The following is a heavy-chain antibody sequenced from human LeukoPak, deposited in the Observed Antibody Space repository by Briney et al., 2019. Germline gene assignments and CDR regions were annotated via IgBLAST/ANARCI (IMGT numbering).Heavy chain of an antibody. CDR2: VRYGGTNK. V-gene: IGHV3-30*02. CDR3: ARVFDDFWSGTFYYFDY. CDR1: GFILSTYD. J-gene: IGHJ4*02. Sequence: GGSPRLSCAASGFILSTYDMHWVRLAPGKGLEWVAFVRYGGTNKYYADSVKGRFTVSRDNAKNSLYLQMNSLRAEDTAVYYCARVFDDFWSGTFYYFDYWGQGTLVTVSS. D-gene: IGHD3-3*01.